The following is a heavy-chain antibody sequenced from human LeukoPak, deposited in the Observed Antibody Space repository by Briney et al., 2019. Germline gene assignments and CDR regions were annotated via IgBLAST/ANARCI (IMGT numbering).Heavy chain of an antibody. D-gene: IGHD3-3*01. CDR1: GFTFSSYA. Sequence: QPGGSLRLSCAASGFTFSSYAMSWVRQAPGKGLEWVSAISGSGGSTYYADSVKGRFTISRDNSKNTLYLQMNSLRAEDTAVYYCAKDPGGTYDFWSGYYSPRFDYWGQGTLVTVSS. CDR2: ISGSGGST. J-gene: IGHJ4*02. V-gene: IGHV3-23*01. CDR3: AKDPGGTYDFWSGYYSPRFDY.